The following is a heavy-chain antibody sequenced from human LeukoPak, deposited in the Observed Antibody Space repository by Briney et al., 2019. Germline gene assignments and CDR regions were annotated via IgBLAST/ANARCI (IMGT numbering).Heavy chain of an antibody. J-gene: IGHJ4*02. CDR2: INHSGST. CDR1: GGSFSGYY. V-gene: IGHV4-34*01. CDR3: ARGTALGPYFDY. D-gene: IGHD7-27*01. Sequence: SETLSLTCAVYGGSFSGYYWSWIRQPPGKGLEWIGEINHSGSTNYNPSLKSRVTISVDTSKNQFSLKLSSVTAADTAVYYCARGTALGPYFDYWGQGTLDTVSS.